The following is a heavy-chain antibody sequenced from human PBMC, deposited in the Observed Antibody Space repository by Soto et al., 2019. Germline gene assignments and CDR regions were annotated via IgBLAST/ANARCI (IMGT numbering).Heavy chain of an antibody. CDR1: GGSISSYY. J-gene: IGHJ6*02. D-gene: IGHD3-10*01. V-gene: IGHV4-59*01. Sequence: SETLSLTCTVSGGSISSYYWSWIRRPPGKGLEWIGYIYYSGSTNYNPSLKSRVTISVDTSKNQFSLKLSSVTAADTAVYYCARLRGGPIYYGSGSYYNIHYYYYGMDVWGQGTTVTVSS. CDR2: IYYSGST. CDR3: ARLRGGPIYYGSGSYYNIHYYYYGMDV.